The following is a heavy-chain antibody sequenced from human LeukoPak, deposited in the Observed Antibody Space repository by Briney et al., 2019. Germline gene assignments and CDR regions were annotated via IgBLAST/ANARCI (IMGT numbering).Heavy chain of an antibody. J-gene: IGHJ4*02. CDR2: INKDGSEK. CDR3: ATYTQYFGAPGGADY. Sequence: GGSLRLSCAVSRFTFSDYWMRWVRQAPGKGLEWVAAINKDGSEKQYVDSVEGRFTISRDNAKNSVYLQMTSLGAEDTAVYYCATYTQYFGAPGGADYWGLGSLVTVCS. CDR1: RFTFSDYW. V-gene: IGHV3-7*01. D-gene: IGHD2-8*02.